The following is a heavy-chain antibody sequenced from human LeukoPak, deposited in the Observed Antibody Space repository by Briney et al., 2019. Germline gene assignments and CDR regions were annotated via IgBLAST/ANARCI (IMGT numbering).Heavy chain of an antibody. J-gene: IGHJ3*02. CDR2: ISPDNT. CDR3: VKEHVDRAFTRSFEI. V-gene: IGHV3-23*01. CDR1: GFTFSTNP. D-gene: IGHD3-10*01. Sequence: AGGSLRLSCAASGFTFSTNPMSWVRQAPGKGREGVSAISPDNTYYADSVKGRLTISRDDSKNTVYLQMNSPRAEDTARYYCVKEHVDRAFTRSFEIWGQGTVVTVSS.